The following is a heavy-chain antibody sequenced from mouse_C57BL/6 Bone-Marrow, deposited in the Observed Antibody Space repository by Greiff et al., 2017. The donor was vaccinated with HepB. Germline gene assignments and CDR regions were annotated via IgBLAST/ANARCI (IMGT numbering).Heavy chain of an antibody. CDR1: GYTFTSYG. CDR3: ARSYYGSSPVAY. CDR2: IYPRSGNT. V-gene: IGHV1-81*01. J-gene: IGHJ3*01. Sequence: QVQLQQSGAELARPGASVKLSCKASGYTFTSYGISWVKQRTGQGLEWIGEIYPRSGNTYYNEKFKGKATLTADKSSSTAYMELRILTSEDSAVYFCARSYYGSSPVAYWGTGTLVTVSA. D-gene: IGHD1-1*01.